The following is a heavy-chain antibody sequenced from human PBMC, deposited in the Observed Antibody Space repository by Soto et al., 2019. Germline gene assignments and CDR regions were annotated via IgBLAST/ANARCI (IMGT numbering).Heavy chain of an antibody. Sequence: QVQLQESGPGLVKPSGTLSLTCAVSSGSISSSNWWSWVRQPPGKGLEWIGEIYHSGSTNYNPSLKSRVTISVDKSKNQFSLKLSSVTAADTAVYYCARKTLMVRGVNWFDPWGQGTLVTVSS. CDR2: IYHSGST. CDR1: SGSISSSNW. J-gene: IGHJ5*02. CDR3: ARKTLMVRGVNWFDP. V-gene: IGHV4-4*02. D-gene: IGHD3-10*01.